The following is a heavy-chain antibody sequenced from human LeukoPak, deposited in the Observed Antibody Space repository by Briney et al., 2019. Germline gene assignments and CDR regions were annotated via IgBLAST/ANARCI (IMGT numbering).Heavy chain of an antibody. D-gene: IGHD3-3*01. Sequence: SETLSLTCTVSGGSISSYYWSWIRQPAGKGLEWIGRIYTSGSTNYNPSLKSRVTMSVDTSKNQFSLKLSSVTAADTAVYYCAREVYDFWSGSQIDGMDVWGQGTTVTVSS. V-gene: IGHV4-4*07. CDR3: AREVYDFWSGSQIDGMDV. CDR1: GGSISSYY. CDR2: IYTSGST. J-gene: IGHJ6*02.